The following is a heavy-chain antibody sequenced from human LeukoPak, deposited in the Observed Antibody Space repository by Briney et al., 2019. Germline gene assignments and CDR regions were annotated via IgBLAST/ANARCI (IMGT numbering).Heavy chain of an antibody. J-gene: IGHJ4*02. CDR3: AGEGPIAVAGYFDY. CDR1: GFSFDDYA. D-gene: IGHD6-19*01. V-gene: IGHV3-43*02. CDR2: ITGDGGRT. Sequence: PGGSLRLSCAASGFSFDDYAMHWVRQAPGKGLEWVSLITGDGGRTYFADFVKGRFTISRDNSKKSLYLQMNSLRAEDTALYYCAGEGPIAVAGYFDYWGQGSLVTVSS.